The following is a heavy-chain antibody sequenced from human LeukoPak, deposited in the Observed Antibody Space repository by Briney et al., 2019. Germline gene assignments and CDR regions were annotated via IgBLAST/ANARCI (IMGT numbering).Heavy chain of an antibody. V-gene: IGHV4-59*01. D-gene: IGHD5-18*01. CDR2: IYYSGST. J-gene: IGHJ6*03. CDR1: GGSISSYY. CDR3: ARTTEGGYTYDYFYYYYMDV. Sequence: SETLSLTRTVSGGSISSYYWSWIRQPPGKGLEWIGYIYYSGSTNYNPSLKSRVTISVDTSKNQFSLKLSSVTAADTAVYYCARTTEGGYTYDYFYYYYMDVWGKGTTVTISS.